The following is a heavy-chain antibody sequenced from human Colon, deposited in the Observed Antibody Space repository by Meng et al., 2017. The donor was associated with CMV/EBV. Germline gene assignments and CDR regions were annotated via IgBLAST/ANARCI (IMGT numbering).Heavy chain of an antibody. D-gene: IGHD6-13*01. CDR2: IYYSGTT. CDR3: ARCMAAAGYNCVDP. CDR1: GGSISSSTYY. J-gene: IGHJ5*02. Sequence: SETLSLTCSVSGGSISSSTYYWGWIRQPPEKGLEWIGNIYYSGTTYYSPSLKSRVTISVDTSKNQFSLNLSSVTAADTAVDYCARCMAAAGYNCVDPWGQGTMVTVSS. V-gene: IGHV4-39*07.